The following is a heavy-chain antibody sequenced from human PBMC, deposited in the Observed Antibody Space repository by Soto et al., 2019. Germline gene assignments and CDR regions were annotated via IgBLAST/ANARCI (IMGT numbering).Heavy chain of an antibody. J-gene: IGHJ4*02. CDR1: GYTFTSYA. V-gene: IGHV1-18*01. CDR2: ISAYNGNT. CDR3: ARDAPPEDY. Sequence: QVQLVQSGAEVKKPGASVKVSCKASGYTFTSYAISWVRQAPGQGLEWMGWISAYNGNTNYAQKLQGRVTMTTDTSTRTADTELRSLRSDDTAGYYCARDAPPEDYWGQRTLVTVSS.